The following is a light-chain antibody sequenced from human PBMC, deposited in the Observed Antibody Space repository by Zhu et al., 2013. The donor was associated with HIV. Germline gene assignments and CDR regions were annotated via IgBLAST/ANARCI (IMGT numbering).Light chain of an antibody. CDR2: AAS. CDR1: QVIGNS. CDR3: EHRANWPLT. J-gene: IGKJ4*01. V-gene: IGKV1-16*01. Sequence: DIHMTQSPSSLAASIGDKVTVTCRASQVIGNSLAWFQQKPGKAPKSLIYAASNLQSGVPSRFSATGSGTDFTLTISSLETEDFAVYYCEHRANWPLTFGGGTKVEI.